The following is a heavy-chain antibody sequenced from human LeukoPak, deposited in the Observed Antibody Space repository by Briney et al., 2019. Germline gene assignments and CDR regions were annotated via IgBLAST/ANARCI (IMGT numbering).Heavy chain of an antibody. CDR3: AGFDWSRRYYFDY. Sequence: SETLSLTCTVSGGSISSYYWSWIRQPPGKGLEWIGYIYYSGSTNYNPSLKSRVTISVDTSKNQFSLKLSSVTAADTAVYYCAGFDWSRRYYFDYWGQGTLVTVSS. V-gene: IGHV4-59*01. J-gene: IGHJ4*02. D-gene: IGHD3-9*01. CDR1: GGSISSYY. CDR2: IYYSGST.